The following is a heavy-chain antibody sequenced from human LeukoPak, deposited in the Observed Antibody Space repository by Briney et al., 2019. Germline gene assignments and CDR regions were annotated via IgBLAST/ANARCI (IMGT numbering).Heavy chain of an antibody. V-gene: IGHV4-34*01. CDR3: ARQNYDSSGHA. D-gene: IGHD3-22*01. J-gene: IGHJ5*02. CDR2: INHSGST. Sequence: PSETLSLTCAVYGGSFSGYYWSWIRQPPGKGLEWIGEINHSGSTNYNPSLKSRVTISVDTSKNQFSLKLSSVTAADTAVYYCARQNYDSSGHAWGQGTLVTVSS. CDR1: GGSFSGYY.